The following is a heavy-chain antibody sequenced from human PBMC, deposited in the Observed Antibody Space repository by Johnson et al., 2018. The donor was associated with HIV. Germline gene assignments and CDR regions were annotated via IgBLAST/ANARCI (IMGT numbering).Heavy chain of an antibody. V-gene: IGHV3-30*02. CDR1: GFTFSSYG. CDR2: IRYDGSNK. J-gene: IGHJ3*02. CDR3: ATLNGHAFDI. Sequence: QVQLVESGGGLVKPGGSLRLSCVASGFTFSSYGMHWVRQAPGKGLEWVAFIRYDGSNKYYADSVKGRFTISRDNAKNSLYLQMNSLRAEDTAVYYCATLNGHAFDIWGQGTMVTVSS.